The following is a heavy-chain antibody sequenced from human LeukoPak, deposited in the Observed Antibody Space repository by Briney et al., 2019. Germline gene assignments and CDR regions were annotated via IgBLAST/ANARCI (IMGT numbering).Heavy chain of an antibody. D-gene: IGHD4-23*01. CDR2: ISYDGTNK. Sequence: GGSLRLSCAASGFTFSNYDMHWVRQAPGKGLEWVAVISYDGTNKYYADSVKGRFTISRDNSKSTLYLQMSSLRAEDTAVYYCARGESSVASDYGGNSDFDYWGQGTLVTVSS. CDR1: GFTFSNYD. J-gene: IGHJ4*02. V-gene: IGHV3-30*03. CDR3: ARGESSVASDYGGNSDFDY.